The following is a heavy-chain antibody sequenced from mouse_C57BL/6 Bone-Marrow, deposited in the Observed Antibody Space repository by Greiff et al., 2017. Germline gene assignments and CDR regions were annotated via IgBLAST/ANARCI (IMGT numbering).Heavy chain of an antibody. CDR1: GYSITSGYY. D-gene: IGHD1-1*01. CDR2: ISYDGSN. Sequence: DVKLQESGPGLVKPSQSLSLTCSVTGYSITSGYYWNWIRQFPGNKLEWMGYISYDGSNNYNPSLKNRISITRDTSKNQFFLKLNSVTTEDTATYYCAREMGYYGSRFAYWGQGTLVTVSA. J-gene: IGHJ3*01. CDR3: AREMGYYGSRFAY. V-gene: IGHV3-6*01.